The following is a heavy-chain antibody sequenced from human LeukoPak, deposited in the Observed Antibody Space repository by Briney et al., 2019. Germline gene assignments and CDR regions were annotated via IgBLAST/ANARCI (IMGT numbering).Heavy chain of an antibody. CDR1: GGSLSSTASY. CDR3: VGRRGDGDYRPEY. V-gene: IGHV4-39*01. Sequence: PSETLSPTCRVSGGSLSSTASYWGWLREPPGKGLEWIGSIYYTGITYYNPSLKSRVTISLDTSRNQFSLKLSSGTAPETAVYYCVGRRGDGDYRPEYWGQGTLVTVSS. J-gene: IGHJ4*02. CDR2: IYYTGIT. D-gene: IGHD4-17*01.